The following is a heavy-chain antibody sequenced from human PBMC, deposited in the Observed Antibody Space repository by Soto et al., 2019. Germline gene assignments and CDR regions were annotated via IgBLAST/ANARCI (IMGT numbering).Heavy chain of an antibody. V-gene: IGHV4-59*01. Sequence: SETLSLTCTVSGGSISSYYWSWIRQPPGKGLEWIGYIYYSGSTNYNPSLKSRVTISVDTSKNQFSLKLSSVTAADTAVYYCARSGECPDYWGRGTLVTVSS. CDR3: ARSGECPDY. J-gene: IGHJ4*02. CDR2: IYYSGST. CDR1: GGSISSYY. D-gene: IGHD2-21*01.